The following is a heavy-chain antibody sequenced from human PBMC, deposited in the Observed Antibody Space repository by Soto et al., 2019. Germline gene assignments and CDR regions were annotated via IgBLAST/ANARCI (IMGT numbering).Heavy chain of an antibody. CDR2: IIPILGIA. V-gene: IGHV1-69*02. CDR1: GYTFTSYP. CDR3: AMEYCSSTSCYRDY. Sequence: APVKVSCKASGYTFTSYPIRWGRQAPGQGLEWMGRIIPILGIANYAQKFQGRVTITADKSTSTAYMELSSLRSEDTAVYYCAMEYCSSTSCYRDYWGQGTLVTVSS. D-gene: IGHD2-2*02. J-gene: IGHJ4*02.